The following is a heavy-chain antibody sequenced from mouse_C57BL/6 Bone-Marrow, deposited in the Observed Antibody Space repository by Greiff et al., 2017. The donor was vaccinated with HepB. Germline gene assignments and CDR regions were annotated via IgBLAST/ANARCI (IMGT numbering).Heavy chain of an antibody. CDR2: ISYDGSN. D-gene: IGHD1-1*01. J-gene: IGHJ3*01. Sequence: VQLQQSGPGLVKPSQSLSLTCSVTGYSITSGYYWNWIRQFPGNKLEWMGYISYDGSNNYNPSLKNRISITRDTSKNQFFLKLNSVTTEDTATYYCAREAYYCGSSGFAYWGQGTLVTVSA. V-gene: IGHV3-6*01. CDR3: AREAYYCGSSGFAY. CDR1: GYSITSGYY.